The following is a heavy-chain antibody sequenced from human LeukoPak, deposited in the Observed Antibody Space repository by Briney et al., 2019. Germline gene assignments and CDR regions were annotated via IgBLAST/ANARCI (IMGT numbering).Heavy chain of an antibody. CDR2: IIQDGSEK. J-gene: IGHJ4*01. V-gene: IGHV3-7*04. Sequence: PGGSLRLSCEASGFTFSAYAMTWVRQAPGKGLEWMASIIQDGSEKYYVDSVKGRFTISRDNAKNSLDLQMNSLRAEDTAVYYCARGVTTSDYWGHGTLVTVSS. CDR1: GFTFSAYA. D-gene: IGHD3-22*01. CDR3: ARGVTTSDY.